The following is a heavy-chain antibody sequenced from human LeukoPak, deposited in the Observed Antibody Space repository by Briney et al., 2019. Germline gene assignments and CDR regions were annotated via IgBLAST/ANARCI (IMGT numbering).Heavy chain of an antibody. D-gene: IGHD3-16*01. V-gene: IGHV4-59*01. J-gene: IGHJ3*02. Sequence: SETLSLTCTVSDGSIINYYWTWIRQPPGKGLEWIGYVYDSGSTNYNPSLKSRVTISIDTSKKQFSLKLTSVTAADTAVYYCARNVPTYDYVWGSYVGAFDIWGQGTVVSVSS. CDR2: VYDSGST. CDR1: DGSIINYY. CDR3: ARNVPTYDYVWGSYVGAFDI.